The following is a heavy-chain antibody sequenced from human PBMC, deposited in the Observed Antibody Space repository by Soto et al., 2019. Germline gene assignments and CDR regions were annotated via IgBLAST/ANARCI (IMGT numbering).Heavy chain of an antibody. V-gene: IGHV3-49*03. CDR3: ARGMSPAD. Sequence: RLSFTTSGFTFGDIVISWFRQAPGKGLEWLGFIRSKRDGGTTEYAASVRGRFTMSRADSEGIAYLQVNSLKTEDTAVYFCARGMSPADWGQGTQVTVSS. CDR1: GFTFGDIV. D-gene: IGHD2-8*01. J-gene: IGHJ4*02. CDR2: IRSKRDGGTT.